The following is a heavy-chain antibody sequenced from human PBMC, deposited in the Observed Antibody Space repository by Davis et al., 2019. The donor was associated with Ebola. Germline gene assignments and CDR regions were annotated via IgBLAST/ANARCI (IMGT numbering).Heavy chain of an antibody. CDR2: IDPSDSYT. J-gene: IGHJ6*02. D-gene: IGHD2-15*01. Sequence: KVSCKASGYTFTSYGISWVRQMPGKGLEWMGRIDPSDSYTNYSPSFQGHVTISADKSISTAYLQWSSLKASDTAMYYCAIIGYCSGGSCYSNYYYYGMDVWGQGTTVTVSS. CDR3: AIIGYCSGGSCYSNYYYYGMDV. CDR1: GYTFTSYG. V-gene: IGHV5-10-1*01.